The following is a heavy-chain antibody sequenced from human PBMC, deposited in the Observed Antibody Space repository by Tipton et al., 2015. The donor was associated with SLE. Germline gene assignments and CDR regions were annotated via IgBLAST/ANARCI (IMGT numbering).Heavy chain of an antibody. Sequence: LRLSCTVSGGSINGYYWNWFRQPPGRELEWIGYIYHSGGTNYNPSLKSRVTISVDMSKNELSLRLSSVTAADTAVYYCARVGATNVFESWGQGTLVTVSS. CDR2: IYHSGGT. D-gene: IGHD1-26*01. CDR3: ARVGATNVFES. CDR1: GGSINGYY. V-gene: IGHV4-4*08. J-gene: IGHJ4*02.